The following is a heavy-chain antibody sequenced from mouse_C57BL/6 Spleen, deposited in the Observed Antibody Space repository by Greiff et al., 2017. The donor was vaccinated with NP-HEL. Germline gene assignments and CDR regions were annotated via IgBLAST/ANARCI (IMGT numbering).Heavy chain of an antibody. J-gene: IGHJ2*01. CDR2: IYPRSGNT. V-gene: IGHV1-81*01. D-gene: IGHD1-1*01. CDR3: ARRTTVVHYFDY. Sequence: VQVVESGAELARPGASVKLSCKASGYTFTSYGISWVKQRTGQGLEWIGEIYPRSGNTYYNEKFKGKATLTADKSSSTAYMELRSLTSEDSAVYFCARRTTVVHYFDYWGQGTTLTVSS. CDR1: GYTFTSYG.